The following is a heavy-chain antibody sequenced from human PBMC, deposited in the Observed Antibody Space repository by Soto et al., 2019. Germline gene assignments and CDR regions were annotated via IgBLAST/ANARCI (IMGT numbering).Heavy chain of an antibody. D-gene: IGHD6-6*01. Sequence: EVQLLESGGGLVQPGGSLRLSCAASGFTFSSYAMSWVRQAPGKGLEWVSAISGSGGSTYYADSVKGRFTISRDNSKNTLYLQRNSLRAEDTAVYYCAKCQKKESIAARLGAFDIWGQGTMVTVSS. V-gene: IGHV3-23*01. CDR3: AKCQKKESIAARLGAFDI. CDR1: GFTFSSYA. CDR2: ISGSGGST. J-gene: IGHJ3*02.